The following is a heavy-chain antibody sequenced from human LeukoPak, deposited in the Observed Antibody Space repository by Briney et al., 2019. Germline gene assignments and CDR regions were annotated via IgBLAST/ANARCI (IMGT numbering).Heavy chain of an antibody. V-gene: IGHV4-59*08. J-gene: IGHJ4*02. CDR2: IYYSGST. CDR3: ARLRGGDPLYSGYDSGRYYFDY. Sequence: SETLSLTCTVSGGSISSYYWSWIRQPPGKGLEWIGYIYYSGSTNYNPSLKSQVTISVDTSKNQFSLKLSSVTAADTAVYYCARLRGGDPLYSGYDSGRYYFDYWGQGTLVTVSS. CDR1: GGSISSYY. D-gene: IGHD5-12*01.